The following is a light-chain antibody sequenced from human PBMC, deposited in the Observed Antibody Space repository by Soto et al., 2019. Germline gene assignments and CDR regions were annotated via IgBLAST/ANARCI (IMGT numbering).Light chain of an antibody. J-gene: IGKJ5*01. CDR1: HSVRSD. CDR3: HQYNKWPPIT. CDR2: DAS. Sequence: EIVMTQSPATLSVSPGERATLSCRASHSVRSDLAWYQQKPGQSPRLFIFDASTRATGIPARFSGSGSGTEFTLTISNLQSEDFAVYYCHQYNKWPPITFGQGTRLEIK. V-gene: IGKV3-15*01.